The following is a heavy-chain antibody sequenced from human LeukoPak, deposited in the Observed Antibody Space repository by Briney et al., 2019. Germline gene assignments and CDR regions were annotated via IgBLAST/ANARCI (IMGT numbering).Heavy chain of an antibody. CDR1: GYTFTGYY. Sequence: ASVKVSCKASGYTFTGYYMHWVQLAPGQGLEWMGWINPNSGGTNYAQKFQGRVTMTRDTSISTAYMELSRLRSDDTAVYYCARVALDCSGGSWYFTYLDYWGQGTLVTVSS. CDR2: INPNSGGT. CDR3: ARVALDCSGGSWYFTYLDY. J-gene: IGHJ4*02. V-gene: IGHV1-2*02. D-gene: IGHD2-15*01.